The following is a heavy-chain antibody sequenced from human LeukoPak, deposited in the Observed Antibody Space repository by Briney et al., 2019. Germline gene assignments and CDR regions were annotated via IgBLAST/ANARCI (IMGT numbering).Heavy chain of an antibody. D-gene: IGHD5-12*01. Sequence: PGGSLRLSCAASGFTFSSYSMNWVRQAPGKGLEWVSSISSSSSYIYYADSVKGRFTISRDNSKNTLYLQMNSLRAEDTAVYYCAKDRGSGYGPFDYWGQGTLVTVSS. V-gene: IGHV3-21*01. CDR1: GFTFSSYS. CDR2: ISSSSSYI. CDR3: AKDRGSGYGPFDY. J-gene: IGHJ4*02.